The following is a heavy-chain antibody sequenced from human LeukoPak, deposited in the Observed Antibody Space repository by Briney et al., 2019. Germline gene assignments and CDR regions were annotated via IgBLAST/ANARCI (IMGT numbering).Heavy chain of an antibody. CDR3: ARAASSGSYTGEIFDY. V-gene: IGHV6-1*01. CDR1: GDSVSSNSAA. J-gene: IGHJ4*02. D-gene: IGHD1-26*01. CDR2: TYYRSKWYN. Sequence: SQTLSLTCAISGDSVSSNSAAWNWIRQSPSRGLEWLGRTYYRSKWYNDYAVSVKSRIIINPDPSKNQFSLQLNSVTPEDTAVYYCARAASSGSYTGEIFDYWGQGTLVTVSS.